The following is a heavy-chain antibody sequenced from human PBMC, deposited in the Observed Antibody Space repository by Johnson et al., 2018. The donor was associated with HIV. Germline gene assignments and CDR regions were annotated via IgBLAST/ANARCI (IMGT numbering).Heavy chain of an antibody. CDR2: IKSKTDGGTT. CDR1: GFTFSNAW. Sequence: VQLVESGGGLVKPGGSLRLSCAASGFTFSNAWMSWVRQAPGKGLEWVGRIKSKTDGGTTDYAAPVKGRFTISRDDSKNTLYLQMNSLKTEDTAVYYCTRGLDYYDSTGFRSASFDIWGQGTMVIVSP. V-gene: IGHV3-15*01. J-gene: IGHJ3*02. D-gene: IGHD3-22*01. CDR3: TRGLDYYDSTGFRSASFDI.